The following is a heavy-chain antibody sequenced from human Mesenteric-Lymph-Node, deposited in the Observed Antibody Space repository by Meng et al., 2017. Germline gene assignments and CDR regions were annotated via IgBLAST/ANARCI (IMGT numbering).Heavy chain of an antibody. Sequence: GESLKIYCAASAFTFRNYPMHWVRQAPGKGLEWVALISDDSSSKFYADSVRGRFTISRDNSENTVYLQMNSLRVEDTAVYYCAKGGSRSYLSSFVDYWGQGTLVTVSS. CDR3: AKGGSRSYLSSFVDY. V-gene: IGHV3-30*04. CDR1: AFTFRNYP. CDR2: ISDDSSSK. D-gene: IGHD1-26*01. J-gene: IGHJ4*02.